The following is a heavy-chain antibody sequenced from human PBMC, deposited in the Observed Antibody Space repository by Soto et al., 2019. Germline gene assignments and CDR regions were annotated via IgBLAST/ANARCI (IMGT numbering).Heavy chain of an antibody. Sequence: EVQVVESGGGLVKPGGSLRLSCAASGFTFSEYSFLWVRQAPGKGLEWLSFIANGDNHIFYSDSVKGRFTISRDNAKNSVSLPLNRLRDDDSAVYYCARENGHCTDACNRGAFDIWGQGTMVTVSS. CDR2: IANGDNHI. CDR1: GFTFSEYS. D-gene: IGHD2-2*01. V-gene: IGHV3-21*01. J-gene: IGHJ3*02. CDR3: ARENGHCTDACNRGAFDI.